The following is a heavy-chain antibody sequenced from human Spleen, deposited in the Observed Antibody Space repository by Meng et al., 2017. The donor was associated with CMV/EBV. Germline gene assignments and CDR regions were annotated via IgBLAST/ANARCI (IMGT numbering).Heavy chain of an antibody. D-gene: IGHD3-22*01. CDR3: AKDIDYDRGSGMDV. V-gene: IGHV3-30*02. CDR2: IRYDGSNK. J-gene: IGHJ6*02. CDR1: GFTFSSYG. Sequence: GGSLRLSCAASGFTFSSYGMHWVRQAPGKGLEWVAFIRYDGSNKYYADSVKGRFTISRDNSKNTLYLQMNSLRAEDTAVYYCAKDIDYDRGSGMDVWGQGTTVTVSS.